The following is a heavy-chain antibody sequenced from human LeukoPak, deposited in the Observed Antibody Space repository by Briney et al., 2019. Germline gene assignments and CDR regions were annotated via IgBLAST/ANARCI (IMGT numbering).Heavy chain of an antibody. CDR1: GYTFTSYG. CDR2: ISAYNGNT. D-gene: IGHD2-2*01. CDR3: ARLGYCSSTSCHYYYYYGMDV. V-gene: IGHV1-18*01. Sequence: ASVKVSCKASGYTFTSYGISWVRQAPGQGLEWMGWISAYNGNTNYAQKLQGRVTMTTDTSTSTAYMELRSLRSDDTAVYYCARLGYCSSTSCHYYYYYGMDVWGQGTTVTVSS. J-gene: IGHJ6*02.